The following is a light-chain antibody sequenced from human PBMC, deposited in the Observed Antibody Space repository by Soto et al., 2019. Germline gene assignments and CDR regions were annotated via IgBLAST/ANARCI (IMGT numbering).Light chain of an antibody. V-gene: IGLV2-23*01. CDR2: EGN. CDR3: CSYAGHTTYV. CDR1: SSDVGSYNL. J-gene: IGLJ1*01. Sequence: QSALPQPASVSGSPGQSITISCTGTSSDVGSYNLVSWYQQHPGKAPKLMIYEGNKRPSGVSNRFSGSKSGNTASLTISGLQAEDEADYFCCSYAGHTTYVFGTGTKLTVL.